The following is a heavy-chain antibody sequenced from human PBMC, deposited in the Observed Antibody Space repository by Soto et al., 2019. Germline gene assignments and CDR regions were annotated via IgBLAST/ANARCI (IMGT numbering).Heavy chain of an antibody. V-gene: IGHV3-49*03. D-gene: IGHD2-2*01. CDR2: IRSKAYGGTT. CDR1: GFTFGDYA. Sequence: GGSLRLSCTASGFTFGDYAMSWFRQAPGKGLEWVGFIRSKAYGGTTEYAASVKGRFTISRDDSKSIAYLQMNSLKTEDTAVYYCTRDCFGSTSCYGAYYYMDVWGKGTTVTVSS. J-gene: IGHJ6*03. CDR3: TRDCFGSTSCYGAYYYMDV.